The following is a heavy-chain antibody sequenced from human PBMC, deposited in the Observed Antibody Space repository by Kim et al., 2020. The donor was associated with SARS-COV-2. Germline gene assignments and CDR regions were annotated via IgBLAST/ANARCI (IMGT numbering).Heavy chain of an antibody. J-gene: IGHJ4*02. CDR1: GFTFSSYA. CDR2: ISGSGGST. CDR3: AKATQFLAVAVHYFDY. Sequence: GGSLRLSCAASGFTFSSYAMSWVRQAPGKGLEWVSAISGSGGSTYYADSVKGRFTISRDNSKNTLYLQMNSLRAEDTAVYYCAKATQFLAVAVHYFDYWCQGTLVTVSS. D-gene: IGHD6-19*01. V-gene: IGHV3-23*01.